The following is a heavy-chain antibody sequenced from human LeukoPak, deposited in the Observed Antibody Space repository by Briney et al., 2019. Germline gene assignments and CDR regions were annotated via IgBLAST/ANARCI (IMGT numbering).Heavy chain of an antibody. V-gene: IGHV4-39*07. D-gene: IGHD2/OR15-2a*01. CDR2: IYYSGST. CDR1: GGSISSSSYY. J-gene: IGHJ3*02. Sequence: SETLSPTCTVSGGSISSSSYYWGWIRQPPGKGLEWIGSIYYSGSTYYNPSLKSRVTISVDTSKNQFSLMLSSVTAADTAVYYCARNPQFTYDAFDIWGQGTMVTVSS. CDR3: ARNPQFTYDAFDI.